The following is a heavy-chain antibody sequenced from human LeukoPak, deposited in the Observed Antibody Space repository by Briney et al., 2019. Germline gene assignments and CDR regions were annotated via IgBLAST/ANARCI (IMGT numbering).Heavy chain of an antibody. Sequence: HTGGSLRLSCAASRFTFNSYAMSWLRQAPGKGLEWVSAISGSGGSTYYADSVKGRFTISRDNSKNTLYLQMNSLRAEDTAVYYCAKDGGYYDSSGYLYWYFDLWGRGTLVTVSS. D-gene: IGHD3-22*01. CDR1: RFTFNSYA. V-gene: IGHV3-23*01. CDR2: ISGSGGST. J-gene: IGHJ2*01. CDR3: AKDGGYYDSSGYLYWYFDL.